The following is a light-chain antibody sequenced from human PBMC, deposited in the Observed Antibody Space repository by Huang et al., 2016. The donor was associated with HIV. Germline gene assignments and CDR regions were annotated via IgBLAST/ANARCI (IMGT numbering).Light chain of an antibody. CDR2: RAA. J-gene: IGKJ4*01. CDR3: QERIHWPRLT. CDR1: QIVTDS. Sequence: EIVLTQSPATLSLSPGERATLSCRASQIVTDSLAWFRQKPGKAPSLLIYRAANRATGTPARFSGSGSGTDFTLTIISLEPEDFAIYYCQERIHWPRLTFGGGTKVEIK. V-gene: IGKV3-11*01.